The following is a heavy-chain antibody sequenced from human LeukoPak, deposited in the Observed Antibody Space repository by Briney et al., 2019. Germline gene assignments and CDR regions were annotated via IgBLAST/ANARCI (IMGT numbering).Heavy chain of an antibody. Sequence: GGSLRLSCAGSGFTFGGYGMHWFRQTPGKGLEWVAVIAYDGSRAFYADSVKGRFTISRDNSKNTMSVQMDDLRAEDTAVYYCARYNNDHFDYWGQGTLVTVSS. J-gene: IGHJ4*02. CDR1: GFTFGGYG. CDR3: ARYNNDHFDY. D-gene: IGHD1-14*01. CDR2: IAYDGSRA. V-gene: IGHV3-33*01.